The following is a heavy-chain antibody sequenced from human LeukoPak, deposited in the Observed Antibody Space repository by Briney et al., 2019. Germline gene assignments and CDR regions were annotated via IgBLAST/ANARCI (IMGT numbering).Heavy chain of an antibody. CDR3: ARSPGGDYVSGFDY. Sequence: PSQTLSLTCTVSGGSISSGDYYWSWIRQPPGKGLEWIGYIYYSGSTYYNPSLKSRVTISVDTSKNQFSLKLSSVTAADTAVYYCARSPGGDYVSGFDYWGQGTLVTVSS. CDR1: GGSISSGDYY. D-gene: IGHD4-17*01. V-gene: IGHV4-30-4*01. J-gene: IGHJ4*02. CDR2: IYYSGST.